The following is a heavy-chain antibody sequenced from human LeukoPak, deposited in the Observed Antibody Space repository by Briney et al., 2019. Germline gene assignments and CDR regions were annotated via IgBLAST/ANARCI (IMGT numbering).Heavy chain of an antibody. Sequence: SVKVSCKASGGTFSSYAISWVRQAPGQGLEWMGGIIPIFGTANYAQKFQGRVTITADESTGTAYMELSSLRSEDTAVYYCARDGDYSNFDFDYWGQGTLVTVSS. CDR2: IIPIFGTA. CDR1: GGTFSSYA. CDR3: ARDGDYSNFDFDY. J-gene: IGHJ4*02. D-gene: IGHD4-11*01. V-gene: IGHV1-69*13.